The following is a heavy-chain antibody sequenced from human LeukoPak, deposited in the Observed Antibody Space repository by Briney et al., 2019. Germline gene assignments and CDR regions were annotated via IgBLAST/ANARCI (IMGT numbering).Heavy chain of an antibody. V-gene: IGHV4-34*01. Sequence: SETLSLTCPVYGGSFSGYYWRWIRQPPGKGLDWIGEINHSGSTNYNPSLKSGSTIPVDRPKNQFSLKLGDVTAPYTAWYYCARDPHNYDIVTELGWFDPWGEGTLVSVSS. J-gene: IGHJ5*02. CDR1: GGSFSGYY. CDR3: ARDPHNYDIVTELGWFDP. D-gene: IGHD3-9*01. CDR2: INHSGST.